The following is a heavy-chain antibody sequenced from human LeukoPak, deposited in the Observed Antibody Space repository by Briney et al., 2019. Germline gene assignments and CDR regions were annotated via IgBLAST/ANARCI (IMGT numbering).Heavy chain of an antibody. V-gene: IGHV3-53*01. Sequence: PGGSLRLSCTASGFSVRDCFMAWVRQAPGKGLQWVSHIDRGGVTEDADSVKGRFAVSRDTSRNIFYLHMSSLRAEDTAMYYCARGRASTTIFDYWGQGTLVTVSS. CDR2: IDRGGVT. CDR3: ARGRASTTIFDY. J-gene: IGHJ4*02. CDR1: GFSVRDCF. D-gene: IGHD5-12*01.